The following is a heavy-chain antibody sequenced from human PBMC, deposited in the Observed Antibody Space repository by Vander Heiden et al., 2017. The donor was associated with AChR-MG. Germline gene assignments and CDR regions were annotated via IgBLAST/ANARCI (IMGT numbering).Heavy chain of an antibody. J-gene: IGHJ4*02. Sequence: VQLVASAGGLVPPGGSLRPPCAPSVCPFSRYAMPLVRQAPGKGLEYVSAISSNGGSTYYANSVKGRFTISRDNSKNTLYLQMGSLRAEDMAVYYCARSSVKYSGSYYYFDYWGQGTLVTVSS. V-gene: IGHV3-64*01. CDR3: ARSSVKYSGSYYYFDY. D-gene: IGHD1-26*01. CDR1: VCPFSRYA. CDR2: ISSNGGST.